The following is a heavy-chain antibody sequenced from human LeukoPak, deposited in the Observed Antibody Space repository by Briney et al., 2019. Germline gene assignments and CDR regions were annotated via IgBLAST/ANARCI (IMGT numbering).Heavy chain of an antibody. Sequence: PGGSLRLSCAASGFTFSSYAMSWVRQAPGKGLGWVSAISGSGGSTYYADSVKGRFTISRDNSKNTLYLQMNSLRAEDTAVYYCAKDSPARDSFGADYWGQGTLVTVSS. CDR2: ISGSGGST. CDR3: AKDSPARDSFGADY. V-gene: IGHV3-23*01. J-gene: IGHJ4*02. D-gene: IGHD5-18*01. CDR1: GFTFSSYA.